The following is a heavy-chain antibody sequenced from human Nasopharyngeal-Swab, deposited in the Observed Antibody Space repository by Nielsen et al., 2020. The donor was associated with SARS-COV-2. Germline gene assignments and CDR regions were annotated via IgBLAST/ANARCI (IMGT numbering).Heavy chain of an antibody. Sequence: GESLKISCAASGFTFSNAWMSWVRQAPGKGLEWVGRIKSKTDGGTTDYAAPVKGRFTISRDDSKNTLYLQTNSLKTEDTAVYYCTTQGPREYDYGYYYGMDVWGQGTTVTVSS. CDR1: GFTFSNAW. J-gene: IGHJ6*02. CDR3: TTQGPREYDYGYYYGMDV. V-gene: IGHV3-15*01. CDR2: IKSKTDGGTT. D-gene: IGHD4-17*01.